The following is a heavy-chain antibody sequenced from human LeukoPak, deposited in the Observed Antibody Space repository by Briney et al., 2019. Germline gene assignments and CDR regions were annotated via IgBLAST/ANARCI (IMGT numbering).Heavy chain of an antibody. CDR2: ISYDGSNK. J-gene: IGHJ4*02. CDR1: GFTFSSYA. V-gene: IGHV3-30*03. D-gene: IGHD4-17*01. Sequence: GGSLRLSCAASGFTFSSYAMSWVRQAPGKGLEWVAVISYDGSNKYYADSVKGRITISRDNSKNTLYLQMSSLRAEDTAVYYCARDLHGDYDYWGQGTWSPSPQ. CDR3: ARDLHGDYDY.